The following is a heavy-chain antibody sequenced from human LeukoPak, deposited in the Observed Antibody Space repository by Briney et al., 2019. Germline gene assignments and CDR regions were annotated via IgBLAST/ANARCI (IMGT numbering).Heavy chain of an antibody. CDR1: GYTLTSHK. CDR2: IKPNGGST. J-gene: IGHJ4*02. D-gene: IGHD1-26*01. Sequence: ASVQVSCKASGYTLTSHKMHWVRQAPGQGLEWMGIIKPNGGSTVYAQKFQGRVTMTRDTSTSTVYMELSSLTSVDTAVYYCARDAGTYSVDYWGQGTLVTVSS. CDR3: ARDAGTYSVDY. V-gene: IGHV1-46*01.